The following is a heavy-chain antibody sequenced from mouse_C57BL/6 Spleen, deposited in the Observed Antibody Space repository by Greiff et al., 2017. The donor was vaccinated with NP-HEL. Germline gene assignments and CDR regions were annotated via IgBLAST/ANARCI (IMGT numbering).Heavy chain of an antibody. J-gene: IGHJ4*01. Sequence: QLQQPGAELVRPGSSVKLSCKASGYTFTSYWMHWVKQRPIQGLEWIGNIDPSDSETHYNQKFKDKATLTVDKSSSTAYMQLSSLTSEDSAVYYCARKGYYYGSSYDAMDYWGQGTSVTVSS. CDR1: GYTFTSYW. V-gene: IGHV1-52*01. D-gene: IGHD1-1*01. CDR2: IDPSDSET. CDR3: ARKGYYYGSSYDAMDY.